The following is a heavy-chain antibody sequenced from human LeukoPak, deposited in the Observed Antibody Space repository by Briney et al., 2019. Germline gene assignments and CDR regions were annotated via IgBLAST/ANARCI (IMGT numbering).Heavy chain of an antibody. CDR3: AKMTTRVGRSPYYHMDV. J-gene: IGHJ6*03. V-gene: IGHV4-61*02. CDR1: GGSISTGNYY. D-gene: IGHD1-14*01. CDR2: IYVSGST. Sequence: PSQTLSLTCTVSGGSISTGNYYWSWIRQPAGKGLEWIGRIYVSGSTNYNPFLKSRVTISVDSSKNQFSLKLNSVTAADTAVYYCAKMTTRVGRSPYYHMDVWGKGTTVTVSS.